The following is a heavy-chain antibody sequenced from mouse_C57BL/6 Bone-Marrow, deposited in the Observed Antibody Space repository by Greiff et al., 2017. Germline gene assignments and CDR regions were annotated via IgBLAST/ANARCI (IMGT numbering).Heavy chain of an antibody. CDR2: IHPNSGST. Sequence: QVQLQQPGAELVKPGASVKLSCKASGYTFTSYWMHWVKQRPGQGLEWIGMIHPNSGSTNYNEKFKSKATLTVDKSSSTAYMQLSSLTSEDSAVYYCARIYYDYALDYGGQGTTLTVSS. CDR3: ARIYYDYALDY. J-gene: IGHJ2*01. CDR1: GYTFTSYW. V-gene: IGHV1-64*01. D-gene: IGHD2-4*01.